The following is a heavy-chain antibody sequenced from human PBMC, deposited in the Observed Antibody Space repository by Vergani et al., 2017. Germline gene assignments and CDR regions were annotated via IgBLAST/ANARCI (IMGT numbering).Heavy chain of an antibody. Sequence: QITLKESGPTLVKPTQTLTLTCTFSGFSLSTSGVGVGWIRQPPGKALEWLALIYWNDDKRYSPSLKSRLTITKDTSKNQVVLTMTNMDPVDTATYYCAHSSVETYYEFWSGYPSNYYFDYWGQGTLVTVSS. CDR3: AHSSVETYYEFWSGYPSNYYFDY. V-gene: IGHV2-5*01. J-gene: IGHJ4*02. CDR1: GFSLSTSGVG. CDR2: IYWNDDK. D-gene: IGHD3-3*01.